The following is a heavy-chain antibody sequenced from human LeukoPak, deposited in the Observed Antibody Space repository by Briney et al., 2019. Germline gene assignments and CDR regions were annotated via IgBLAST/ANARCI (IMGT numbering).Heavy chain of an antibody. Sequence: PGGSLRLSCAASGFTFSSYGMHWVRQAPGKGLEWVAFIRYDGSNKYYADSVKGRFTISRDNSKNTLYLQMNSLRAEDTAVYYCAKAGPQSFSGSYQVDYWGQGTLVTVSS. CDR3: AKAGPQSFSGSYQVDY. CDR1: GFTFSSYG. V-gene: IGHV3-30*02. CDR2: IRYDGSNK. D-gene: IGHD1-26*01. J-gene: IGHJ4*02.